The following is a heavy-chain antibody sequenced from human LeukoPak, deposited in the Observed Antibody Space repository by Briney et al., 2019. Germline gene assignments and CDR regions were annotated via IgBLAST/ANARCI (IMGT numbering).Heavy chain of an antibody. CDR2: TYYRSKWYN. D-gene: IGHD5-24*01. CDR1: GDSVSRNSAA. CDR3: ARADGDRDGYNFWFDP. J-gene: IGHJ5*02. V-gene: IGHV6-1*01. Sequence: SQTLSLTCAITGDSVSRNSAAWNWIRQSPSRGLEWLGRTYYRSKWYNDYAVSVESRITINPDTSKNQFSLQLNSVTPEDTAVYYCARADGDRDGYNFWFDPWGQGTLVTVSS.